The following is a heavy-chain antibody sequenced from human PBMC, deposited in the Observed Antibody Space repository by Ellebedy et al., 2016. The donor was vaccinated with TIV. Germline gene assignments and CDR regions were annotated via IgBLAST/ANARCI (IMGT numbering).Heavy chain of an antibody. CDR3: ATDGSYGDYLSPTHAFVI. CDR2: IRQDGSER. V-gene: IGHV3-7*01. Sequence: GGSLRLSCAASGFSFTPYAMSWVRQAPGKGLEWVANIRQDGSERYYVDSVKGRFTISRDNAKNSLYLHLNSLRAEDTAMYYCATDGSYGDYLSPTHAFVIWGQGTMVTVSS. J-gene: IGHJ3*02. D-gene: IGHD4-17*01. CDR1: GFSFTPYA.